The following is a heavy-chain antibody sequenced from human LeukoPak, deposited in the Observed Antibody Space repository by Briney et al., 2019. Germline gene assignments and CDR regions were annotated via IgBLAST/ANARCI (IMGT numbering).Heavy chain of an antibody. CDR3: ARRVGAVAGKYYFDY. Sequence: KPSETLSLTCAVSGYSISSGCYWGWIRQPPGKGLEWIGSIYHSGSTYYNPSLKSRVTISVDTSKNQFSLKLSSVAAADTAVYYCARRVGAVAGKYYFDYWGQGTLVTVSS. CDR2: IYHSGST. V-gene: IGHV4-38-2*01. D-gene: IGHD6-19*01. CDR1: GYSISSGCY. J-gene: IGHJ4*02.